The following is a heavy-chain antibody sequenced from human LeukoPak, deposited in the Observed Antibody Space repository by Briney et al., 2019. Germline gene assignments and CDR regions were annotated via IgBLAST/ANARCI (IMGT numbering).Heavy chain of an antibody. V-gene: IGHV3-15*01. CDR3: TARLGKSDFDY. D-gene: IGHD7-27*01. J-gene: IGHJ4*02. CDR1: GLSFTNAW. Sequence: GGSLRLCCAASGLSFTNAWMSWVRQAPGKGLEWVARMKSKTDGGTTDYAAPVKGRFTISTDDSKNTLYLQMNSLKTEDTAVYYCTARLGKSDFDYWGQGTLVTVSA. CDR2: MKSKTDGGTT.